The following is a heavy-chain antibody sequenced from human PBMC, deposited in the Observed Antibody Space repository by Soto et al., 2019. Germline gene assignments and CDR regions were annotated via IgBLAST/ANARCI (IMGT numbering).Heavy chain of an antibody. V-gene: IGHV4-38-2*01. D-gene: IGHD1-1*01. CDR2: IYHSGST. CDR1: GYSISSGYY. J-gene: IGHJ4*02. Sequence: SDTLSLTCAVSGYSISSGYYWGWIRQPPGKGLEWIGSIYHSGSTYYNPSLKSRVTISVDTSKNQFSLKLSSVTAADTAVYYCARVLAGERFDYWGQGTLVTVSS. CDR3: ARVLAGERFDY.